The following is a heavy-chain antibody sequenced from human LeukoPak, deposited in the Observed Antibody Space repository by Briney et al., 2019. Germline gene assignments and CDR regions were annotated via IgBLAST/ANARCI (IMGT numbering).Heavy chain of an antibody. CDR3: ARTNYDSSGYHGLRYYFDY. CDR2: INHRGST. V-gene: IGHV4-34*01. CDR1: GGSFSGYH. Sequence: SETLSLTCDVYGGSFSGYHWSWIRQPPGKGLEWIGEINHRGSTNYNPSLKSRVTMSVDTSKNQFSLKLSSVTAADTAVYYCARTNYDSSGYHGLRYYFDYWGQGTLVTVSS. D-gene: IGHD3-22*01. J-gene: IGHJ4*02.